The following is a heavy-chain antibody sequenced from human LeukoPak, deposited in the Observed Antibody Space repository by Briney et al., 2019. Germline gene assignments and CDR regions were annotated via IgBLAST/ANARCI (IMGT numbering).Heavy chain of an antibody. CDR1: GFTFSSYG. CDR2: ISYDGSNK. V-gene: IGHV3-30*03. CDR3: ARAATRIYYYDSSGYGAFDI. D-gene: IGHD3-22*01. Sequence: GGSLRLSCAASGFTFSSYGMHWVRQAPGKGLEWVAVISYDGSNKYYADSVKGRFTISRDNSKNTLYLQMNSLRAEDTAVYYCARAATRIYYYDSSGYGAFDIWGQGTMVTVSS. J-gene: IGHJ3*02.